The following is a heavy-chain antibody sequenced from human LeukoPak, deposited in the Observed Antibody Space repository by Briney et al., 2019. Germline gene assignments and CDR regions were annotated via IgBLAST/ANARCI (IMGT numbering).Heavy chain of an antibody. CDR2: IIPIFGTA. Sequence: GASVKVSCKASGYTFTSYGISWVRQAPGQGLEWMGGIIPIFGTANYAQKFQGRDTITADESTSTAYMELSSLGSEDTAVYYCARTYCSGGSCYANNWFDPWGQGTLVTVSS. V-gene: IGHV1-69*13. D-gene: IGHD2-15*01. CDR3: ARTYCSGGSCYANNWFDP. J-gene: IGHJ5*02. CDR1: GYTFTSYG.